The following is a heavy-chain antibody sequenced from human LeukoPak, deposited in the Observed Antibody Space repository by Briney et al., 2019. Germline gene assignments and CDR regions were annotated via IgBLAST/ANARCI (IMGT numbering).Heavy chain of an antibody. J-gene: IGHJ5*02. D-gene: IGHD5-12*01. CDR3: AKDSGSSSGYESWFDP. Sequence: GGSLRLSCAASGFTFDDYAMHWVRQAPGKGLEWVSGISWSSDNIDYADSVKGRFTISRDNAKNSLYLQMNSLRVEDTALYYRAKDSGSSSGYESWFDPWGQGTLVTVSS. CDR1: GFTFDDYA. V-gene: IGHV3-9*01. CDR2: ISWSSDNI.